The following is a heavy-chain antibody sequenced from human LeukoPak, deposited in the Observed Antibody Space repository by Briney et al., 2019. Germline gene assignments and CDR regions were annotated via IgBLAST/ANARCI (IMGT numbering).Heavy chain of an antibody. CDR3: ARAHVLRFLEWLSPMTNHQENWFDP. D-gene: IGHD3-3*01. V-gene: IGHV1-69*15. J-gene: IGHJ5*02. Sequence: SVKVSCKASGGTFSSYAISWVRQAPGQGLEWMGRIIPIFGTANYAQKFQGRVTITADESTSTAYMELSSLRSEDTAVYYCARAHVLRFLEWLSPMTNHQENWFDPWGQGTLVTVSS. CDR2: IIPIFGTA. CDR1: GGTFSSYA.